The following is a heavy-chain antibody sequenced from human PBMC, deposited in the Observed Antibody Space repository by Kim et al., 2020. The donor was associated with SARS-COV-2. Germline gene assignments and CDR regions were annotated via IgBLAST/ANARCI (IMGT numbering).Heavy chain of an antibody. CDR3: AGDGGRIAGDFDP. J-gene: IGHJ5*02. D-gene: IGHD2-15*01. V-gene: IGHV3-30*01. Sequence: YADSVKGRFTISRDNSKNTLYLQMNSLRAEDTAVYYCAGDGGRIAGDFDPWGQGTLVTVSS.